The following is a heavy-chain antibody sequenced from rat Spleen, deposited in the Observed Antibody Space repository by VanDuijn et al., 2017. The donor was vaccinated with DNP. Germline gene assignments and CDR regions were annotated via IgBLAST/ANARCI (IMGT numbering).Heavy chain of an antibody. CDR1: GFTFSSYW. D-gene: IGHD1-1*01. J-gene: IGHJ4*01. V-gene: IGHV5-58*01. Sequence: EVQLVETGGGLVPPGRSLKLSCVASGFTFSSYWMFWVRQAPGKGLEWVASIDADGGHTFYPDSVKGRFTIFRDNAENTVYLQMNSLRSEDTATYYCAKDLQWYAMDAWGQGTSVTVSS. CDR3: AKDLQWYAMDA. CDR2: IDADGGHT.